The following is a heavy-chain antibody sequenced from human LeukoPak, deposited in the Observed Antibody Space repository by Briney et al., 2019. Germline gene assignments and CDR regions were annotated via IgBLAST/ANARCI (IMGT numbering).Heavy chain of an antibody. CDR2: IYYSGNT. CDR3: ASTSGYCSGGNCYSAFDY. J-gene: IGHJ4*02. Sequence: SETLSLTCTVSGDSITSGGYYWNWIRQPPGKGLEWIGYIYYSGNTNYNPSLKSRLTISVDTSNNQFSLKLSSVTAADTAVYYCASTSGYCSGGNCYSAFDYWGQGTLVTVSS. CDR1: GDSITSGGYY. D-gene: IGHD2-15*01. V-gene: IGHV4-61*08.